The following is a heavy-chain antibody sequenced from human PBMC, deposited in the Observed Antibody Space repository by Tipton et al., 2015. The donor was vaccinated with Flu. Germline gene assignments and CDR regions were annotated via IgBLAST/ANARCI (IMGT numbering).Heavy chain of an antibody. CDR2: ISSSSSYI. J-gene: IGHJ4*02. Sequence: SLRLSCAASGFTFSSYSMNWVRQAPGKGLEWVSSISSSSSYIYYADSVKGRFTISRDNAKNSLYLQMNSLRAEDTAVYYCARDRVRYCSSTSCFFDYWGQGTLVTVSS. D-gene: IGHD2-2*01. CDR3: ARDRVRYCSSTSCFFDY. V-gene: IGHV3-21*01. CDR1: GFTFSSYS.